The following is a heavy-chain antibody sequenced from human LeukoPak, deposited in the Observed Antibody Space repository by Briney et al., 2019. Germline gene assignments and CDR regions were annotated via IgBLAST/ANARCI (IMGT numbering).Heavy chain of an antibody. J-gene: IGHJ4*02. D-gene: IGHD5-24*01. CDR3: AKAGNPYNYGTHYFDY. V-gene: IGHV3-7*03. CDR1: GFTFSNSW. Sequence: GGSLRLSCAGSGFTFSNSWMGWVRQAPGKGLEWVANVQHIGGETYYVDSVKGRFTISRDNAKNSLYLQMNSLRAEDTALYYCAKAGNPYNYGTHYFDYWGQGTLVTVSS. CDR2: VQHIGGET.